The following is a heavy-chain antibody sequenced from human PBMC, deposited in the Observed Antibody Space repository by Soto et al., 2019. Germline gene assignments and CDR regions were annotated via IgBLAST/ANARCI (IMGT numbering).Heavy chain of an antibody. J-gene: IGHJ5*02. Sequence: QVQLVESGGGLVKPGGSLRLSCAASGFSFSDYYMTWIRQTPGKGPEWVSYIANSGGKKDYADSVKGRFTISRDNAMNLLYLQMNSLRAEDTAVYYCARAAGWVDPWGQGTLVTVSS. CDR3: ARAAGWVDP. CDR2: IANSGGKK. CDR1: GFSFSDYY. V-gene: IGHV3-11*01.